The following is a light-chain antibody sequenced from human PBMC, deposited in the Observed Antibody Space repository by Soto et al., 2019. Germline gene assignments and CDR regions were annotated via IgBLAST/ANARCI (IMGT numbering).Light chain of an antibody. CDR3: QSYDSSPSGYV. CDR1: GSNIGAGYD. CDR2: ANI. J-gene: IGLJ1*01. Sequence: QSVLTQPPSVSGAPGQRVTISCTGSGSNIGAGYDVHWYQQLPGTAPKLLIFANINRPSGVPDRFSGSMSGTSASLAITGLRAEDEADYYCQSYDSSPSGYVFGTGTKLTVL. V-gene: IGLV1-40*01.